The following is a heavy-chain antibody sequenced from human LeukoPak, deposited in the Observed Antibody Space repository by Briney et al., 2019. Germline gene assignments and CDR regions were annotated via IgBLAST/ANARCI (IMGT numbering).Heavy chain of an antibody. CDR2: IYYSGST. J-gene: IGHJ4*02. Sequence: NPSETLSLTCTVSGGSISSYYWSWIRQPPGKGLEWIGYIYYSGSTNYNPSLKSRVTISVDTSKIQFSLKLSSVTAADTAVYYCARLEFGLGITIDYWGQGTLVTVSS. V-gene: IGHV4-59*08. D-gene: IGHD3-3*01. CDR3: ARLEFGLGITIDY. CDR1: GGSISSYY.